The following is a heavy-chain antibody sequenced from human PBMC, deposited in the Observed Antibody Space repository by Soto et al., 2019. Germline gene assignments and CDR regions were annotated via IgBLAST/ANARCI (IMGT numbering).Heavy chain of an antibody. V-gene: IGHV4-30-4*01. CDR3: ARDLFSSTTAARPYGMDV. CDR1: GGSISSGDYY. Sequence: SATLSLTCTVSGGSISSGDYYWSWIRQPPGKGLEWIGYIYYSGSTYYNPSLKSRVTISVDTSKNQFSLKLSSVTAADTAAYYCARDLFSSTTAARPYGMDVWGQGTTVTVSS. D-gene: IGHD2-2*01. J-gene: IGHJ6*02. CDR2: IYYSGST.